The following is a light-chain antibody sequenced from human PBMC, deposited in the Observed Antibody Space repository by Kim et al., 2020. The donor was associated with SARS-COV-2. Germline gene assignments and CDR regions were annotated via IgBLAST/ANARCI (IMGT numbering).Light chain of an antibody. V-gene: IGLV4-69*01. CDR2: LDSDGTH. Sequence: ASVRLTGTVGRGHASYARAGHQRQPEKGPRYWMKLDSDGTHSKGDGSPNRCSGSGAGTERYLSSSSLQSDDEADYYCQTWGSGMGVFGGGTQLTVL. J-gene: IGLJ3*02. CDR1: RGHASYA. CDR3: QTWGSGMGV.